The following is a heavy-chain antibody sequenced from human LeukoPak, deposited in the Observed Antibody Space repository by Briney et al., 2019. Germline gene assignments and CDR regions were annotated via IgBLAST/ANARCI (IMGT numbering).Heavy chain of an antibody. CDR2: IYYSGST. V-gene: IGHV4-59*01. J-gene: IGHJ4*02. CDR1: GXSISSYY. Sequence: SETLSLTCTVSGXSISSYYWSWIRQPPGKGLEWIRYIYYSGSTSYNPSLKSRVTISVDTSKNQFSLKLSSVTAADTALYYCARGEDAAPFDYWGQGTLVTVSS. CDR3: ARGEDAAPFDY. D-gene: IGHD2-15*01.